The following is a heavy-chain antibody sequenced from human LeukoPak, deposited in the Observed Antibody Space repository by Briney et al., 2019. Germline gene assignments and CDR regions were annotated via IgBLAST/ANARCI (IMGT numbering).Heavy chain of an antibody. J-gene: IGHJ4*02. D-gene: IGHD4-17*01. CDR2: LSDSGVYT. Sequence: GRSLRLSCAASGFTFDDYAMHWVRQAPGKGLEWVSILSDSGVYTYYADSVKGRFTISRDNSNNMLYLQMNSLRAEDTAVYYCAKKAHYDAYAKYSDYWGQGTPVTVSS. CDR1: GFTFDDYA. V-gene: IGHV3-23*01. CDR3: AKKAHYDAYAKYSDY.